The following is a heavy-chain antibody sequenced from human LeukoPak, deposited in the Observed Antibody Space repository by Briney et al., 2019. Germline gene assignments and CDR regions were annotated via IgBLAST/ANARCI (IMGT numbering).Heavy chain of an antibody. V-gene: IGHV4-59*01. J-gene: IGHJ4*02. CDR2: IYYSGTT. Sequence: SETLSLTCTVSGGSMTSYYWSWIRQPPGQGLEWIGYIYYSGTTISNPSLKSRVSISVDTSKNQFSLNLGSVTAADTAVYYCARHDPPRSSLDYWGQGTLVTVSS. D-gene: IGHD6-13*01. CDR1: GGSMTSYY. CDR3: ARHDPPRSSLDY.